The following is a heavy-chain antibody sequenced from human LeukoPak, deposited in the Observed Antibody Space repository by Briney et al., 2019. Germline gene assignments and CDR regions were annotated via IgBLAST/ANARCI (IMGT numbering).Heavy chain of an antibody. CDR3: ASLRWFFDH. CDR2: MKQDGSEE. CDR1: GFTFSSYS. Sequence: GGSLRLSCAASGFTFSSYSMNWVRQAPGKGLGWVASMKQDGSEEYYVDSVKGRLTISRDNAKNSVYLQMNSLRAEDTAVYYCASLRWFFDHWGQGTLVTVSS. J-gene: IGHJ4*02. D-gene: IGHD4-23*01. V-gene: IGHV3-7*01.